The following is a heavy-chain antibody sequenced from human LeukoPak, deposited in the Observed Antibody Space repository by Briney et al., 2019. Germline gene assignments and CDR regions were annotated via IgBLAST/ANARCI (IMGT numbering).Heavy chain of an antibody. D-gene: IGHD4-11*01. CDR2: INTKTGTP. CDR1: GYSFSDHY. V-gene: IGHV7-4-1*02. Sequence: EASVKVSCKASGYSFSDHYIHWVRQAPGQGLEWMGWINTKTGTPTYAQGFTGRFVFSLDMSVSTAYLQISSLKTTDTAVYYCARRSPTADAFDIWGQGTLVTVSS. CDR3: ARRSPTADAFDI. J-gene: IGHJ3*02.